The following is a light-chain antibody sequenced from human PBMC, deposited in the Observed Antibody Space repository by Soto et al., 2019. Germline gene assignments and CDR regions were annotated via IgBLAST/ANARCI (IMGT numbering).Light chain of an antibody. J-gene: IGLJ3*02. CDR1: SRDVGDYNY. Sequence: QSALTQPPSASGSPGQSVTISCTGTSRDVGDYNYVSWYQQHPGKAPKLIIYDVTKRPSGVPDRFSGSKSGNTASLTVSGLQAEDEADYYCSSYAGYNNLELFGGGTKRTVL. V-gene: IGLV2-8*01. CDR2: DVT. CDR3: SSYAGYNNLEL.